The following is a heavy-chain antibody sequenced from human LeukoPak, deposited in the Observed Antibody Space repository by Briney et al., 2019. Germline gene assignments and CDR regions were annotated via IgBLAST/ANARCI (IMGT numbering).Heavy chain of an antibody. CDR3: ARETGYCSGGDCYRDFDY. J-gene: IGHJ4*02. D-gene: IGHD2-15*01. CDR1: GFTFSSFS. Sequence: GGSLRLSCAASGFTFSSFSMTWVRQAPGKGLEWVSSISSSSSYIYYADSVKGRFTISRDNVKNSLYLQMSSLRAEDTAVYYCARETGYCSGGDCYRDFDYWGQGTLITVSS. V-gene: IGHV3-21*01. CDR2: ISSSSSYI.